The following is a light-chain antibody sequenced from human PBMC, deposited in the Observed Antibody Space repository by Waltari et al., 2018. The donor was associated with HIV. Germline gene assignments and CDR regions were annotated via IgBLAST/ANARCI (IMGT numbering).Light chain of an antibody. CDR3: QQYNTYSQT. CDR2: RAS. CDR1: QGISTW. J-gene: IGKJ1*01. Sequence: IRMTQSPSSFSASTGDRVTITCRASQGISTWLAWYQQKPGKAPKLLIYRASSIQSGVPSRFSGSGSETEFTLTINSLQPDDFATYYCQQYNTYSQTFGQGTKVDIK. V-gene: IGKV1-5*03.